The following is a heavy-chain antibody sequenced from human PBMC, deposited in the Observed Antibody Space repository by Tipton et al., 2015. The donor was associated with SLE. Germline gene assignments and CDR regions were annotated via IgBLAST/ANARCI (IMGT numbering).Heavy chain of an antibody. J-gene: IGHJ6*02. Sequence: TLSLTCSVSSYSIYNGFYWGWIRQSPGKGLEWIGYISYGGGTNYNPSLKSRVTISVDTARNQFSLKLTSVTAADTAVYYCARGMVTWRGAILGVDVWGQGTTVTVSS. D-gene: IGHD2-21*02. CDR2: ISYGGGT. V-gene: IGHV4-38-2*02. CDR3: ARGMVTWRGAILGVDV. CDR1: SYSIYNGFY.